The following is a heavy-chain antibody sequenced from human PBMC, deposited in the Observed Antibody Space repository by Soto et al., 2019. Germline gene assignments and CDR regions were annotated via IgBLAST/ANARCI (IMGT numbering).Heavy chain of an antibody. J-gene: IGHJ4*02. CDR2: ISGSGGST. Sequence: PGGSLRLSCAASGFTFSSYATSWVRQAPGKGLEWVSAISGSGGSTYYADSVKGRFTISRDNSKNTLYLQMNSLRAEDTAVYYCAKFREQPKGRGRFGELLYQYFDYWGQGTLVTVSS. CDR3: AKFREQPKGRGRFGELLYQYFDY. CDR1: GFTFSSYA. D-gene: IGHD3-10*01. V-gene: IGHV3-23*01.